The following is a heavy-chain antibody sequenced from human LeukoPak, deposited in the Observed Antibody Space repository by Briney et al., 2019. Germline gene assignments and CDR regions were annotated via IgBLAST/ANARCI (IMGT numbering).Heavy chain of an antibody. CDR3: ARHVGLGVNSGRYYTLDY. Sequence: SETLSLTCTVSGGSISSYHWTWIRQPPGKGLEWIGYINYSGSTNYNPSLKSRVTISVDTSKNQFSLKLSSVTAADTAVYYWARHVGLGVNSGRYYTLDYWGQGTLVSVSS. CDR2: INYSGST. J-gene: IGHJ4*02. CDR1: GGSISSYH. V-gene: IGHV4-59*08. D-gene: IGHD3-10*01.